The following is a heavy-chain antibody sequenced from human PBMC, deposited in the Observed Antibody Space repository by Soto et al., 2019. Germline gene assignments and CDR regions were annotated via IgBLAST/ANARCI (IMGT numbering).Heavy chain of an antibody. J-gene: IGHJ1*01. V-gene: IGHV1-69*06. D-gene: IGHD3-22*01. CDR2: IIPVFGTA. Sequence: QVQLVQSGAEVQKPRSSVRVSCKASGGTLRGLGISWVRQAPGQGLEWMGGIIPVFGTATYTQKFQGRVTITADKSTSTAYMELSSLRSEDTAVYYCASGPFNYDSSGSYYSGFQHWGQGTQVTVSS. CDR3: ASGPFNYDSSGSYYSGFQH. CDR1: GGTLRGLG.